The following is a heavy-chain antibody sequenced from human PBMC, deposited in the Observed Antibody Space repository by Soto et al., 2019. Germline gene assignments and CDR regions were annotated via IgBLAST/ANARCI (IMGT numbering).Heavy chain of an antibody. CDR3: EKQLYSSSPSYFEY. V-gene: IGHV3-23*01. CDR2: ISDGGVTT. Sequence: EVQLLESGGGLVQPGGSLRLSCAASGFTFSNYAMSWVRHAPGKGLEWVSSISDGGVTTYYADSVKGRFTISRDNSQNTLYVQGRSLRAEDTAVDSCEKQLYSSSPSYFEYWGQGTMVTVSS. CDR1: GFTFSNYA. J-gene: IGHJ4*02. D-gene: IGHD6-6*01.